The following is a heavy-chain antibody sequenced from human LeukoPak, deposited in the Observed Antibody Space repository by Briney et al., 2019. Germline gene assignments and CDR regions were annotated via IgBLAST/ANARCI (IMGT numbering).Heavy chain of an antibody. V-gene: IGHV3-23*01. Sequence: GGSLRLSCAASGFTFSSYAMSWVRQAPGKGLEWVSAISGSGGSRYYADSFKGRFTISRDNSKNTLFLQMNSLRAEDTAVYYCARDSGYSGYSDYWGQGTLVTVSS. D-gene: IGHD5-12*01. CDR1: GFTFSSYA. CDR3: ARDSGYSGYSDY. CDR2: ISGSGGSR. J-gene: IGHJ4*02.